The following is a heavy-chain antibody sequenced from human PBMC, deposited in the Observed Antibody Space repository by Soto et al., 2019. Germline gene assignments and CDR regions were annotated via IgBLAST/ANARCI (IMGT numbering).Heavy chain of an antibody. CDR2: ISSSGGST. CDR1: GFTFSSNA. CDR3: AKAQGGSYFDY. V-gene: IGHV3-23*01. D-gene: IGHD2-15*01. Sequence: GGSLRLSCAASGFTFSSNAMSWVRQAPGKGLEWVSGISSSGGSTYYADSVKGRFTISRDNSKDMLYLQMNNLRAEDTAVYYCAKAQGGSYFDYWGQGTLVTVSS. J-gene: IGHJ4*02.